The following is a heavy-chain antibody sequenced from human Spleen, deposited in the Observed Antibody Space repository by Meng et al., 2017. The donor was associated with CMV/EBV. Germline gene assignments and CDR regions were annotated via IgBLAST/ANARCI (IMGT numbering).Heavy chain of an antibody. CDR2: IYSGGSST. D-gene: IGHD5-24*01. J-gene: IGHJ4*02. CDR3: AKGFGDGYSQEYDFDY. CDR1: FTFSSHA. V-gene: IGHV3-23*03. Sequence: FTFSSHAMSWVRQAPGKGLEWVSVIYSGGSSTYYADSVKGRFTISRDNSKNTLYLEMNSLRAEDTAVYYCAKGFGDGYSQEYDFDYWGQGTLVTVSS.